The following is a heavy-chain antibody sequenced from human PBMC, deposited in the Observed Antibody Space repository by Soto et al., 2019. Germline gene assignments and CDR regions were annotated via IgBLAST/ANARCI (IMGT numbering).Heavy chain of an antibody. V-gene: IGHV1-69*02. Sequence: QVQLVQSGAEVKKPGSSVKVSCKASGGTFSSYTMSWVRQAPGQGLQWMGRIIPVLDITNYAQKFQDRITITADRSTGTAYMELRSLRFEDTALYYCATGGQPVERSEGLGYWGPGTLVTVAS. CDR1: GGTFSSYT. D-gene: IGHD3-16*01. J-gene: IGHJ4*02. CDR3: ATGGQPVERSEGLGY. CDR2: IIPVLDIT.